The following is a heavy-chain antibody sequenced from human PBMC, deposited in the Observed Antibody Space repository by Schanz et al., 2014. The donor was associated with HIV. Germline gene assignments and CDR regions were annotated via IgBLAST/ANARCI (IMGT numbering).Heavy chain of an antibody. CDR3: ARAGAHWTSCFDY. Sequence: VQLVESGGGVVQPGRSLRLSCAASGFTFSSYGIHWVRQAPGKGLEWVAHINQDKSDKRYLYSVRGRFTVSRDNTKNSLFLQMHSLRAEDTAVYYCARAGAHWTSCFDYWGQGTLVTVSS. J-gene: IGHJ4*02. CDR1: GFTFSSYG. V-gene: IGHV3-7*01. CDR2: INQDKSDK. D-gene: IGHD1-1*01.